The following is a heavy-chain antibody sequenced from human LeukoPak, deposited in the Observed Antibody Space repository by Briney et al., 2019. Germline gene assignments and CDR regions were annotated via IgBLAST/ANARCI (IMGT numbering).Heavy chain of an antibody. V-gene: IGHV3-48*03. J-gene: IGHJ6*02. CDR1: GFTFSSYE. D-gene: IGHD6-13*01. CDR2: ISSSGSTI. CDR3: AREDIAAAERYYYYGMDV. Sequence: GGSLRLSCAASGFTFSSYEMNWVRQAPGKGLEWVSYISSSGSTIYYADSVKGRFTISRDNAKNSLYLQMNSLRAEDTAVYYCAREDIAAAERYYYYGMDVWGQGTTVTVSS.